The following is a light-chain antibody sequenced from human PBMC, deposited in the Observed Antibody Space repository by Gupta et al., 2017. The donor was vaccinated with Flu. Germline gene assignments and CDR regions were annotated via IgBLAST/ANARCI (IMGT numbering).Light chain of an antibody. CDR2: GAS. CDR3: QQYGSSPGS. J-gene: IGKJ2*03. V-gene: IGKV3-20*01. CDR1: QSVSSSF. Sequence: GTLSLSPGERATLSCWASQSVSSSFLAWYQQRPGQAPRLLIYGASNRATGIPDRFSGSGSGTDFTLTISRLEPEDFAVYYCQQYGSSPGSFGQGTKLEI.